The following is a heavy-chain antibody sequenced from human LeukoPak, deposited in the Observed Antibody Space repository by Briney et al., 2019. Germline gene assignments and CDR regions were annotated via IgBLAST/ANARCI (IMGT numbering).Heavy chain of an antibody. J-gene: IGHJ4*02. CDR2: INPGGGST. CDR3: AREHSTSWSDLDY. D-gene: IGHD2-2*01. V-gene: IGHV1-46*01. CDR1: GCTFISYY. Sequence: ASVKVSCKASGCTFISYYMHWVRQAPGQGLEWMGIINPGGGSTSYAQNFQGRVTMTRDTSTSTVYMELYSLRSEDTAVYYCAREHSTSWSDLDYWGQGTLVTVSP.